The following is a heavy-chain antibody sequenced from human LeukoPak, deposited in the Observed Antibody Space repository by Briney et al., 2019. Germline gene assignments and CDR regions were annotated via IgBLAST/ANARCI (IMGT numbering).Heavy chain of an antibody. V-gene: IGHV1-69*13. D-gene: IGHD3-22*01. Sequence: SVKVSCEASGGTFSSYAISWVRQAPGQGLEWMGGIIPIFGTANYAQKFQGRVTITVDESTSTAYMELSSLRSEDTAVYYCARPMSPYYYYGMDVWGQGTTVTVSS. CDR1: GGTFSSYA. CDR3: ARPMSPYYYYGMDV. CDR2: IIPIFGTA. J-gene: IGHJ6*02.